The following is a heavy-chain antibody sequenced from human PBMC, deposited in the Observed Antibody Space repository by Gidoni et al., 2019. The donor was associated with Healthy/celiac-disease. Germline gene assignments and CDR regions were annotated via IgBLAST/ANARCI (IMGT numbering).Heavy chain of an antibody. CDR1: GFTFSSYS. CDR2: ISSSSSYI. V-gene: IGHV3-21*01. Sequence: EVQLVESGGGLVKPGGSLRLSCATSGFTFSSYSMNWVRQAAGKGLEWVSSISSSSSYIYYADSVKGRFTISRDNAKNSLYLQMNSLRAEDTAVYYWARERITMVRGFDYWGQGTLVTVSS. CDR3: ARERITMVRGFDY. J-gene: IGHJ4*02. D-gene: IGHD3-10*01.